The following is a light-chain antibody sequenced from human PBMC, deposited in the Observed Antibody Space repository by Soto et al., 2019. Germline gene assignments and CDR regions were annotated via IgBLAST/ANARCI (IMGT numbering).Light chain of an antibody. V-gene: IGLV1-40*01. Sequence: QSVLTQPPSVSGAPGQRVTISCTGSSSNIGAGYDVHWYQHLPGAAPKLLIYGNINRPSGVPDRFSGSKSGTPASLAITGLQAEDEADYYCQSHDSSLISYVFGTGTKVTVL. J-gene: IGLJ1*01. CDR1: SSNIGAGYD. CDR3: QSHDSSLISYV. CDR2: GNI.